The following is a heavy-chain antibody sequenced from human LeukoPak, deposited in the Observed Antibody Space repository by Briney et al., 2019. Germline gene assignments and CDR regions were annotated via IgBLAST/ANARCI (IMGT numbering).Heavy chain of an antibody. V-gene: IGHV3-23*01. J-gene: IGHJ5*02. CDR3: AKDGAWLRFDD. CDR1: GFTFSRYS. CDR2: ISPGGGPT. D-gene: IGHD5-12*01. Sequence: PGGSLRLSCAASGFTFSRYSMNWVRQAPGKGLEWVSGISPGGGPTYYADSVKGRFTISRDDPRNTLYLQMENLRADDTAVYYCAKDGAWLRFDDWGQGILVTVSS.